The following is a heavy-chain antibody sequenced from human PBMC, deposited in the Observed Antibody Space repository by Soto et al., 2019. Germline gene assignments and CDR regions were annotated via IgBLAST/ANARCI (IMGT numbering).Heavy chain of an antibody. CDR2: VSGSGDTK. D-gene: IGHD2-15*01. Sequence: EVQLLESGGGLVQPGGSLRLSCAASGFAFNTYAMSWVRQAPGKGLQWVSGVSGSGDTKYYAESVKGRYTISRDNSKNALYMQMNSVRAEDTAVYYCAKDTFPGYCSGGNFFSVGGADSWGQGTLVTVSS. CDR3: AKDTFPGYCSGGNFFSVGGADS. J-gene: IGHJ4*02. CDR1: GFAFNTYA. V-gene: IGHV3-23*01.